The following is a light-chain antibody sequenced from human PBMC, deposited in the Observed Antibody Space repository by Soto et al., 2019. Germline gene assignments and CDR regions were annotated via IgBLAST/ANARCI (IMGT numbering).Light chain of an antibody. J-gene: IGLJ2*01. CDR2: YDD. V-gene: IGLV1-36*01. CDR3: ASWDDHLNGPV. Sequence: QSVLTQPPSLSEAPRQRVIISCCGCSSNIGNNPVNCYQQFPGKEPKLLVYYDDMLYSGVSDRFSGSKSGTSASLSISGHQSEDEADYYCASWDDHLNGPVLGRGNKLPVL. CDR1: SSNIGNNP.